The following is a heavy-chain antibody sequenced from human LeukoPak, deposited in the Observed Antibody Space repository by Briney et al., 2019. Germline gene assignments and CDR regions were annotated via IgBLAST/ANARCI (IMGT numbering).Heavy chain of an antibody. Sequence: GGSLRLSWAASGFSFTTSWMSWVRQAPGKGLEWVASIEQDGSEKYYVDSVKGRFTISRDNAKNSLFLQMNSLRAEDTAVYYCAKGHTSLAPGGQGALVTVSS. CDR1: GFSFTTSW. V-gene: IGHV3-7*01. J-gene: IGHJ4*02. CDR3: AKGHTSLAP. CDR2: IEQDGSEK. D-gene: IGHD5-18*01.